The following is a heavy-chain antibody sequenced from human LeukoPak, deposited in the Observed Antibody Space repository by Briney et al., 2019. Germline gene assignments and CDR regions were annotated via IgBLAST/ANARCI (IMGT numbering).Heavy chain of an antibody. CDR2: IYTSGST. J-gene: IGHJ5*02. D-gene: IGHD6-6*01. Sequence: TSETLSLTCTVSGGSISSYYWSWIRQPAGKGLEWIGRIYTSGSTNYNPSLKSRVTISADKSKNQFSLKLSSVTAADTAVYYCARRSGYSSSSGVNLWGQGSLVTVSS. V-gene: IGHV4-4*07. CDR3: ARRSGYSSSSGVNL. CDR1: GGSISSYY.